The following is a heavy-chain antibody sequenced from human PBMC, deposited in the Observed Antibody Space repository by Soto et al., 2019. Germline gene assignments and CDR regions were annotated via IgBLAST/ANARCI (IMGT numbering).Heavy chain of an antibody. CDR1: GFTFSSYA. CDR3: ARDPRAGGDYYYGMDV. D-gene: IGHD3-16*01. J-gene: IGHJ6*02. CDR2: ISYDGRNK. Sequence: GGSLRLSCVGSGFTFSSYAILWVRQAPGKGLEWVAVISYDGRNKYYVDSVKGRFSISRDNSKNTLFLQMNSLRVEDTAVYYCARDPRAGGDYYYGMDVWGQGTAVTVSS. V-gene: IGHV3-30*04.